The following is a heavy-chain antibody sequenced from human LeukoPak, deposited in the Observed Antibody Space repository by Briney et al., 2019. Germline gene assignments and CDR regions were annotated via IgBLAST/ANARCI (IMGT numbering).Heavy chain of an antibody. Sequence: ASVKVSCKASGYTFTSYYMHWVRQAPGQGLEWMGIINPSGGSTSYAQKFQGRVTITADESTSTAYMELSSLRSEDTAVYYCARGGWNDPVGFYYYYMDVWGKGTTVTISS. CDR1: GYTFTSYY. CDR2: INPSGGST. CDR3: ARGGWNDPVGFYYYYMDV. D-gene: IGHD1-1*01. J-gene: IGHJ6*03. V-gene: IGHV1-46*01.